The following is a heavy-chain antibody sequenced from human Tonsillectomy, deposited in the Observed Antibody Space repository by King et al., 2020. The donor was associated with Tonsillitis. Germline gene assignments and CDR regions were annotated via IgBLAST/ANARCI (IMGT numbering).Heavy chain of an antibody. CDR2: IYHSGST. D-gene: IGHD3-22*01. Sequence: QLQESGPGLVKPSETLSLTCAVSGYSISSGYYWGWIRQPPGKGLEWIGSIYHSGSTYYNPSLKSRVTISVDTSKNQFPLKLSSVTAADTAVYYCARGSVWGSSGYYAAEYFQHWGQGTLVTVSS. CDR3: ARGSVWGSSGYYAAEYFQH. CDR1: GYSISSGYY. V-gene: IGHV4-38-2*01. J-gene: IGHJ1*01.